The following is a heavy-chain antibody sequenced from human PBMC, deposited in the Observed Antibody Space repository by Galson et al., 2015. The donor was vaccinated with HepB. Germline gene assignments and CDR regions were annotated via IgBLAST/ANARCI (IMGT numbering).Heavy chain of an antibody. V-gene: IGHV3-21*01. J-gene: IGHJ4*02. CDR2: ISSNSSYI. CDR1: GFTFSSYS. Sequence: SLRLSCAASGFTFSSYSINWVRQAPGKGLEWVSSISSNSSYIYYADSVKGRFTISRDNAKNSLYLQMNSLRAEDTAVYYCAGLGHSSGWYDPLRGYWGQGTLVTVSS. D-gene: IGHD6-19*01. CDR3: AGLGHSSGWYDPLRGY.